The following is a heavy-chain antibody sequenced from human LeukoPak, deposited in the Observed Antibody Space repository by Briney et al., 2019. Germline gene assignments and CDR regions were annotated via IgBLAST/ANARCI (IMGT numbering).Heavy chain of an antibody. CDR2: IYYSGST. CDR3: ARGEDASDAFDI. J-gene: IGHJ3*02. Sequence: SETLSLTCTVSGGSISSYYWSWIRQPPGKGLEWIGYIYYSGSTNYNPSLKSRVTISVDTSKNQFSLKLSSVTAADTAVYYCARGEDASDAFDIWGQWTMVTVSS. V-gene: IGHV4-59*01. CDR1: GGSISSYY.